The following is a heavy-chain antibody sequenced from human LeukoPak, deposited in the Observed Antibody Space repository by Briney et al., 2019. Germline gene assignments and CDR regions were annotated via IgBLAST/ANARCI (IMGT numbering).Heavy chain of an antibody. Sequence: GTSLRLSCAASGFPFSDYGMYWVRQAPGKGLEWLAVISHDESNKYYADSVKGRITISRDNSMNTLYLQMNSLRAEDTAVYYCAKVRWGSDNALDSWGQGTLVTGSS. CDR1: GFPFSDYG. V-gene: IGHV3-30*18. CDR2: ISHDESNK. D-gene: IGHD3-16*01. J-gene: IGHJ4*02. CDR3: AKVRWGSDNALDS.